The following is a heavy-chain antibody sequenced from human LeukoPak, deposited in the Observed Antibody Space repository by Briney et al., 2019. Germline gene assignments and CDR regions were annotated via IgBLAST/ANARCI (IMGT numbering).Heavy chain of an antibody. V-gene: IGHV4-4*07. CDR1: GGSRNSNF. CDR2: IYTSGST. J-gene: IGHJ4*02. CDR3: ARDDLLRVTATLDY. D-gene: IGHD2-21*02. Sequence: SETLSLTCTVSGGSRNSNFWSWVRQPAGKGLEWIGRIYTSGSTNYNPSLKSRVTMSADTSKNQCSLRLTSVTAAHTAMYYCARDDLLRVTATLDYWGQGTLVTVSS.